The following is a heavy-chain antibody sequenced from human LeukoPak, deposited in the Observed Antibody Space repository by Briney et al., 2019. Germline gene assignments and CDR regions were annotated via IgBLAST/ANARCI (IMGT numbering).Heavy chain of an antibody. Sequence: GGSLRLSCAASGFTFSSYGMHWVRQAPGKGLEWVAVISYDGSNKYYADSVKGRFTISRDNSKNTLYLQMNSLRAEDTAVYYCARGSTVTNGDWFDPWGQGTLVTVSS. J-gene: IGHJ5*02. V-gene: IGHV3-30*03. CDR2: ISYDGSNK. CDR1: GFTFSSYG. CDR3: ARGSTVTNGDWFDP. D-gene: IGHD4-17*01.